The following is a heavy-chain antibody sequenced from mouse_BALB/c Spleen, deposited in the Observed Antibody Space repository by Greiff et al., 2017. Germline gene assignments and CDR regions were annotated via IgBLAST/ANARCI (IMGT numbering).Heavy chain of an antibody. CDR1: GYTFTEYT. V-gene: IGHV1-18*01. CDR2: INPNNGGT. CDR3: TRLDSFAY. Sequence: VQLKESGPELVKPGASVKISCKTSGYTFTEYTMHWVKQSHGKSLEWIGGINPNNGGTSYNQKFKGKAKLTAVTSTSTAYMELSSLTNEDSAVYYCTRLDSFAYWGQGTLVTVSA. J-gene: IGHJ3*01.